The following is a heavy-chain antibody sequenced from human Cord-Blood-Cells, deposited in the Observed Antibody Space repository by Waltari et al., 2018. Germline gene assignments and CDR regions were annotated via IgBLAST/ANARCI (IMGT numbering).Heavy chain of an antibody. CDR1: VASISSYS. Sequence: QVQLQESGPGLVKPSETLSLTCTVSVASISSYSWSGIRRPAGKGLEWIGRIYTSGSTNYNPSLKSRVTMSVDTSKNQFSLKLSSVTAADTAVYYCARSSEGARNWFDPWGQGTLVTVSS. D-gene: IGHD1-26*01. J-gene: IGHJ5*02. CDR2: IYTSGST. V-gene: IGHV4-4*07. CDR3: ARSSEGARNWFDP.